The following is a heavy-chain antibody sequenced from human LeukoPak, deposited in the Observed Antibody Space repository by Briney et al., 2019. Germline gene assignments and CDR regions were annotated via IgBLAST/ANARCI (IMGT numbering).Heavy chain of an antibody. CDR2: INQDGSEK. J-gene: IGHJ4*02. D-gene: IGHD3-10*01. CDR3: ARHLLWSFDC. CDR1: AFTFSNFW. V-gene: IGHV3-7*01. Sequence: PGGSLRLSCAASAFTFSNFWMTWVRQAPGKGLEWVANINQDGSEKYYVDSVKGRFTISRDNTKNSLYLQMHSLRAEDTAMYYCARHLLWSFDCGGQGTLVTVSS.